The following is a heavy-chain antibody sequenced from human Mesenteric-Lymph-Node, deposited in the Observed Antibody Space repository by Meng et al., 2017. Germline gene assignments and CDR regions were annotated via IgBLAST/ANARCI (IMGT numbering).Heavy chain of an antibody. CDR3: ARDLHDFWSGYYTTYYFDY. D-gene: IGHD3-3*01. J-gene: IGHJ4*02. V-gene: IGHV1-18*01. CDR1: GYTFTSYG. CDR2: ISVYNGNT. Sequence: ASVKVSCKSSGYTFTSYGISWVRQAPGQGLEWMGWISVYNGNTNYAREFQGRVTMTTDTSTSTAYMELRSLRSDDTAVYYCARDLHDFWSGYYTTYYFDYWGQGTLVTVSS.